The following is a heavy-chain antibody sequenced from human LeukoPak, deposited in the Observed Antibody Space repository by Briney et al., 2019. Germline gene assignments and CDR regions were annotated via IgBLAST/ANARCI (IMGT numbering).Heavy chain of an antibody. CDR2: ISGSGGTT. CDR3: AKDVKTLDAFDI. CDR1: GFTFYSYG. V-gene: IGHV3-23*01. J-gene: IGHJ3*02. Sequence: GGSLRLSCAASGFTFYSYGMSWVRQAPGKGLEWGSGISGSGGTTYYADSVKGRFTITRDNSRNTVYLQMNSLRAEDTAVYYCAKDVKTLDAFDIWGRGTMVAVSS.